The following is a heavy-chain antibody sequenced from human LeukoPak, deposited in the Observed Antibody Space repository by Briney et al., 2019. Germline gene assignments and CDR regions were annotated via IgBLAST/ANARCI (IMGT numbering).Heavy chain of an antibody. CDR1: GFTFDDYA. Sequence: GGSLRLSCAASGFTFDDYAMHWVRQAPGKGLEWVSGISWNSGSIGYADSVKSRFTISRDNAKNSLYLQMNSLRAEDTALYYCAKDSSGWRGEGYFDYWGQGTLVTVSS. D-gene: IGHD6-19*01. J-gene: IGHJ4*02. CDR2: ISWNSGSI. CDR3: AKDSSGWRGEGYFDY. V-gene: IGHV3-9*01.